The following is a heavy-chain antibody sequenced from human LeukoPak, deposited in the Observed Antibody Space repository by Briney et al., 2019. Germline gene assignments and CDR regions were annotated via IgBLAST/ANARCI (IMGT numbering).Heavy chain of an antibody. CDR3: ANSVVGASSFDY. Sequence: GGSLRLSCAASGFTFSSYGMHWVRQAPGKGLEWVAFIRYDGSNKYYADSVKGRFTISRGNSKNTLYLQMNSLRAEDTAVYYCANSVVGASSFDYWGQGTLVTVSS. J-gene: IGHJ4*02. CDR1: GFTFSSYG. CDR2: IRYDGSNK. V-gene: IGHV3-30*02. D-gene: IGHD2-15*01.